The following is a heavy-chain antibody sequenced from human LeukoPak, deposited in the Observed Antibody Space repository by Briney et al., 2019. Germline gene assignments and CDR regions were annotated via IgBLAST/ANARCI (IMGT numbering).Heavy chain of an antibody. D-gene: IGHD2-2*01. J-gene: IGHJ4*02. Sequence: GGSLRLSCAASGFTFTSYAMSWVRQAPGKGLEWFSAISGSGGSTYYADSVKGRFTISRDNSKNTLYLQMNSLRAEDTAIYYCAKEWDTSHCPCYWGQGTLVIASS. V-gene: IGHV3-23*01. CDR3: AKEWDTSHCPCY. CDR2: ISGSGGST. CDR1: GFTFTSYA.